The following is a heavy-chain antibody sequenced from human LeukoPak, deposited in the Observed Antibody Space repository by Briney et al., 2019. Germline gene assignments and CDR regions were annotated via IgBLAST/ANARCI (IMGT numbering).Heavy chain of an antibody. Sequence: PGGSLRLSCAASGFTFSSYGMHWVRQAPGKGLEWVAVIWYDGSNKYHVDSVKGRFTISRDNSKNTLYLQMSSLRPEDTAVYYCARESGGTSIDYWGQGTLVTVSS. CDR2: IWYDGSNK. V-gene: IGHV3-33*01. J-gene: IGHJ4*02. CDR1: GFTFSSYG. CDR3: ARESGGTSIDY. D-gene: IGHD2-15*01.